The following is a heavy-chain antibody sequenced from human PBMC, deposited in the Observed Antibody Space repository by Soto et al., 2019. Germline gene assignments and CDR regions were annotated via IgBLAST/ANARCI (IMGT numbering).Heavy chain of an antibody. J-gene: IGHJ4*02. CDR1: GFTYIKYA. CDR3: VKDTVVFINGGDFAT. V-gene: IGHV3-23*01. Sequence: EVQLLESGGALVQPGGSLRLSCEASGFTYIKYAMSWVRQAPGKGLEWVSGISGDAGRTFYADSVKGRFTISRDNSKNTVYLQMNSLRVEDTAVYYCVKDTVVFINGGDFATGGQGTLVPVSS. D-gene: IGHD3-22*01. CDR2: ISGDAGRT.